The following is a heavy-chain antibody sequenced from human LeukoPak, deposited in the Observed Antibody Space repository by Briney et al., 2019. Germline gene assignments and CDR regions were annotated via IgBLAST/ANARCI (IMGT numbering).Heavy chain of an antibody. V-gene: IGHV4-34*01. CDR3: ARDSFSTIALYY. J-gene: IGHJ4*02. CDR1: GGSFSGYY. CDR2: IDHSGST. Sequence: SETLSLTCAVYGGSFSGYYWSWIRQPPGNGLERIGEIDHSGSTNYNPSLKSRVTISVDTSKNQFSLKLSSVTAADTAVYYCARDSFSTIALYYWGQGTLVTVSS. D-gene: IGHD2/OR15-2a*01.